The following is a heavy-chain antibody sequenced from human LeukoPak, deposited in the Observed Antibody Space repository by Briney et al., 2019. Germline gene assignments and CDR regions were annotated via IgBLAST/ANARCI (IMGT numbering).Heavy chain of an antibody. J-gene: IGHJ4*02. CDR2: ISAYNSNT. CDR1: GYTFTTYG. D-gene: IGHD3-22*01. Sequence: ASVKVSCKASGYTFTTYGINWVRQAPGQGLEWMGWISAYNSNTNYAQKLQGRVTMTTDTSTSTAYMELRSLRSDDTAVYYCARDYYYESSGYYEGDYWGQGTLVTVSS. V-gene: IGHV1-18*01. CDR3: ARDYYYESSGYYEGDY.